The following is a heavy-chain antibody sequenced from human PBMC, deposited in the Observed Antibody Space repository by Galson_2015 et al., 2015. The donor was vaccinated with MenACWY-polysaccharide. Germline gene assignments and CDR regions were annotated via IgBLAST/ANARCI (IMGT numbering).Heavy chain of an antibody. J-gene: IGHJ6*03. CDR3: ARAKGGAATVLDYYMDV. Sequence: SLRLSCAASEFTFNYYGMQWVRQAPGKGLEWVALIWYDGSNKYYADSVKGRFTISRDNSKNTLYLQMNSLRAEDMAVYCCARAKGGAATVLDYYMDVWGKGTTVTVSS. CDR1: EFTFNYYG. V-gene: IGHV3-33*01. CDR2: IWYDGSNK. D-gene: IGHD1-26*01.